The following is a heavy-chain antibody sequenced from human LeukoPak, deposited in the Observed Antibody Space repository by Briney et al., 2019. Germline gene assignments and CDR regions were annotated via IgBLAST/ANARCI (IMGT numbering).Heavy chain of an antibody. CDR3: ARPHSSITMVRGVLGN. D-gene: IGHD3-10*01. CDR2: FNETGDIP. CDR1: GFIFRSYA. J-gene: IGHJ4*02. V-gene: IGHV3-23*01. Sequence: GGSLRLSCAASGFIFRSYAMSWVRRAPGKGLEWVAGFNETGDIPYYADSVRGRFTISRDTSEDTLYLQMNRLRAEDTVIYYCARPHSSITMVRGVLGNWGQGTLVTVSS.